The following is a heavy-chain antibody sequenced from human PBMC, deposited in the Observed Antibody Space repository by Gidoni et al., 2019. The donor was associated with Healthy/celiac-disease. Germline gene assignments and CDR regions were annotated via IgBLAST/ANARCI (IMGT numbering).Heavy chain of an antibody. V-gene: IGHV3-13*04. J-gene: IGHJ4*02. CDR1: GFTFSSYD. CDR2: IGTAGDT. D-gene: IGHD3-16*02. CDR3: AREKGGVIRN. Sequence: EVQLVESGGGLVQPGGYRRLSCAASGFTFSSYDMHWVRQATGKGLEWVSAIGTAGDTYYPGSVKGRFTLSRENAKNSLYLQMNSLRAGDTAVYYCAREKGGVIRNWGQGTLVTVSS.